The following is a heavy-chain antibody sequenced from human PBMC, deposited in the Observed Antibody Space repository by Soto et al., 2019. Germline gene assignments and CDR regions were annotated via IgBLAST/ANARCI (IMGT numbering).Heavy chain of an antibody. CDR3: ARVALGYCSGGSCRSYYYYGMDV. CDR2: IIPIFGTA. V-gene: IGHV1-69*01. Sequence: QVQLVQSGAEVKKPGSSVKVSCKASGGTFSSYAISWVRQAPGQGLEWMGGIIPIFGTANYAQKFQGRVTITADESTSTAYMELSSLRSEDTAVYYCARVALGYCSGGSCRSYYYYGMDVWGQGTTVTVSS. CDR1: GGTFSSYA. D-gene: IGHD2-15*01. J-gene: IGHJ6*02.